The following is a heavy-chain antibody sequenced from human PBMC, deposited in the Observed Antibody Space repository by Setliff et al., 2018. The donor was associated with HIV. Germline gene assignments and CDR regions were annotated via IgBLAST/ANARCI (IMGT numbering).Heavy chain of an antibody. CDR3: AKGAGFYGDYTFDY. CDR1: GASTTSHY. D-gene: IGHD4-17*01. Sequence: PSETLSLTCTVSGASTTSHYWSWIRQSPGRELEWIGYIYSTGSTNYNPSLQSRVSISMDASKNKFSLKVTSVTSADTAVYCCAKGAGFYGDYTFDYWGQGNLVTVSS. CDR2: IYSTGST. J-gene: IGHJ4*02. V-gene: IGHV4-59*11.